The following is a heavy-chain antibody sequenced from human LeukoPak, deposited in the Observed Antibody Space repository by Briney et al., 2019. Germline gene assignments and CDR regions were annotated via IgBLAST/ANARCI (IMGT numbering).Heavy chain of an antibody. CDR1: GFTFSSYS. CDR2: ISSSSSHI. Sequence: GGSLRLSCAASGFTFSSYSMNWVRQAPGKGLEWVSSISSSSSHIYYADSVKGRFTISRDNAKNSLYLQMNSPRAEDTAVYYCARVTYGSGSQTFDYWGQGTLVTVSS. J-gene: IGHJ4*02. CDR3: ARVTYGSGSQTFDY. V-gene: IGHV3-21*01. D-gene: IGHD3-10*01.